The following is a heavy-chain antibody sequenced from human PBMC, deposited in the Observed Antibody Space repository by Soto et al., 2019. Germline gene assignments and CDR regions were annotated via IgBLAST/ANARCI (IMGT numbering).Heavy chain of an antibody. CDR1: GFTFSSYA. CDR3: AKDYYYDSSGYYYPNWFDP. V-gene: IGHV3-23*01. CDR2: ISGSGGST. Sequence: EVQLLESGGGLVQPGGSLRLSCAASGFTFSSYAMSWVRQAPGKGLEWVSAISGSGGSTYYADSVKGRFTISRDNSKNTLYLQMNSLRAEDTAVYYCAKDYYYDSSGYYYPNWFDPWGQGTLVTVSS. D-gene: IGHD3-22*01. J-gene: IGHJ5*02.